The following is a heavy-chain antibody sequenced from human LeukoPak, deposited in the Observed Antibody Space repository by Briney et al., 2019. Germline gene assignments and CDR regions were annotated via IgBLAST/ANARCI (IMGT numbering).Heavy chain of an antibody. J-gene: IGHJ4*02. CDR3: ARGGNWQQLVEYYFDY. CDR1: GGSISSYY. Sequence: SETLSLTCTVSGGSISSYYWSWIPQPPGKGLEWIGYIYYSGSPNYNPSLKSRATISVDTSKNQFSLKLSSVTAADTAVYYCARGGNWQQLVEYYFDYWGQGTLVTVSS. V-gene: IGHV4-59*01. D-gene: IGHD6-13*01. CDR2: IYYSGSP.